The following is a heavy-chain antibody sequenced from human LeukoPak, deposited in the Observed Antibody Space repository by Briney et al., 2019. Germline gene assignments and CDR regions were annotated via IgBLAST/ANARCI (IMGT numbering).Heavy chain of an antibody. J-gene: IGHJ4*02. Sequence: GGSLRLSCATSGFTFSSYAMSWARQAPGKGLEWVSYISSSSSTIYYADSVKGRFTISRDNAKNSLYLQMNSLRAEDTAVYYCARARPYYYDSSGTLDHWGQGTLVTVSS. CDR2: ISSSSSTI. CDR3: ARARPYYYDSSGTLDH. V-gene: IGHV3-48*01. CDR1: GFTFSSYA. D-gene: IGHD3-22*01.